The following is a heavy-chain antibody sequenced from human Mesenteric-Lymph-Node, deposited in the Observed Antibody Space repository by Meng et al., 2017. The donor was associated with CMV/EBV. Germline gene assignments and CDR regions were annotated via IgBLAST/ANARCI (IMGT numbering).Heavy chain of an antibody. V-gene: IGHV1-8*01. Sequence: ASVKVSCKASAYSFSSYDINWVRQAPGQGLEWMGWMNPNNGKTGYAQKFQGRFTMTWNTSISTAYTELSSLRSEDTAIYYCASHQQFCSGGSCYSLGYYYGMDVWGQGTTVTVSS. CDR2: MNPNNGKT. CDR1: AYSFSSYD. J-gene: IGHJ6*02. CDR3: ASHQQFCSGGSCYSLGYYYGMDV. D-gene: IGHD2-15*01.